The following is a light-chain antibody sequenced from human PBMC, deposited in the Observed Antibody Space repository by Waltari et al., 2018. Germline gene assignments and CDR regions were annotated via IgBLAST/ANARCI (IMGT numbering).Light chain of an antibody. J-gene: IGLJ1*01. CDR1: SSDIASYNL. CDR2: EAN. V-gene: IGLV2-23*01. Sequence: QSALTQPASVSGSPGQSITISCTGTSSDIASYNLVSWYQQHPGKAPKLVIYEANKRPSGVSSRFSGSKSGNTASLTSAGPQAEDEANYYCYAYAGTRGVFGAGTKVTVL. CDR3: YAYAGTRGV.